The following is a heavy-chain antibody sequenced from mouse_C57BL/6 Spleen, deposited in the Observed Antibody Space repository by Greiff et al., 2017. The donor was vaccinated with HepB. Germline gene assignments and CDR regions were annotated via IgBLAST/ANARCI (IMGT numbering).Heavy chain of an antibody. CDR2: INPSSGYT. V-gene: IGHV1-7*01. D-gene: IGHD1-1*01. Sequence: QVQLQQSGAELAKPGASVKLSCKASGYTFTSYWMHWVKQRPGQGLEWIGYINPSSGYTKYNQKFKDKATLTADKSYSTAYMQLSSLTYEDSAVYYGARAYYGSGYGGYFDVWGTGTTVTVSS. CDR3: ARAYYGSGYGGYFDV. CDR1: GYTFTSYW. J-gene: IGHJ1*03.